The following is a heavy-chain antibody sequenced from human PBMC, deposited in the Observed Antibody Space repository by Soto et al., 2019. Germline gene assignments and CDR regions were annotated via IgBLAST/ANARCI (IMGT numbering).Heavy chain of an antibody. Sequence: SETLSLTCTVSGGSISSYYWSWIRQPPGKGLEWIGYIYYSGSTNYNPSLKSRVTISVDTSKNQFSLKLSSVTAADTAMYFCARTDYYDSSGSFGYWGQGTLVTVSS. CDR3: ARTDYYDSSGSFGY. CDR1: GGSISSYY. D-gene: IGHD3-22*01. V-gene: IGHV4-59*01. CDR2: IYYSGST. J-gene: IGHJ4*02.